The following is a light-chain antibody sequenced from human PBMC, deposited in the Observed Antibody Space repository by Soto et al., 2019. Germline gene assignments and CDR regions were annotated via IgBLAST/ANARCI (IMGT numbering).Light chain of an antibody. Sequence: EIMMTQSPATLSVSVGERATLTCRASQSVSSSLAWYQQKPGQAPRLLIYVASSWATGVPARFSGSGSGTEFTLTISSLQPDDFAAYYCQQYDNYAWTFGQGTKVDI. J-gene: IGKJ1*01. V-gene: IGKV3-15*01. CDR3: QQYDNYAWT. CDR1: QSVSSS. CDR2: VAS.